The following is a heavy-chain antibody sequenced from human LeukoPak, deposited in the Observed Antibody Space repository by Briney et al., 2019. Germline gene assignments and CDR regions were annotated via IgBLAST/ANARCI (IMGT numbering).Heavy chain of an antibody. CDR2: INTFNGNT. J-gene: IGHJ4*02. CDR1: GYTFSSYG. D-gene: IGHD5/OR15-5a*01. CDR3: ARVPTWTTVSVFYFDS. V-gene: IGHV1-18*01. Sequence: ASVKVSCKASGYTFSSYGISWVRQAPGQGLEWMGWINTFNGNTNYEQKLQGRVTMTTDTSTSTAYMELRSLRSDDTAVYYCARVPTWTTVSVFYFDSWGQGTLVTVPS.